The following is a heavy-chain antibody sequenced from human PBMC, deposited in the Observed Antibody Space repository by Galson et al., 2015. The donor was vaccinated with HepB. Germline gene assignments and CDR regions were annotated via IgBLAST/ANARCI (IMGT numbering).Heavy chain of an antibody. J-gene: IGHJ4*02. Sequence: SLRLSCAASGFTFSSYSMNWVRQAPGKGLEWVSYISSSSSYIYYADSVKGRFTISRDNAKNSLYLQMNSLRAEDTAVYYCASNPLYYDSSDFDYWGQGTLVTVSS. V-gene: IGHV3-21*05. D-gene: IGHD3-22*01. CDR3: ASNPLYYDSSDFDY. CDR1: GFTFSSYS. CDR2: ISSSSSYI.